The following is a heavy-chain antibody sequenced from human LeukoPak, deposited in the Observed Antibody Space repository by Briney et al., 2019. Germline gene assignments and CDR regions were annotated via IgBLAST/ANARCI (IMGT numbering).Heavy chain of an antibody. CDR3: ARDRGLHDY. CDR1: GFTLRSYG. D-gene: IGHD3-10*01. Sequence: GGSLRLSCAASGFTLRSYGMSWVRQTPGKGLEWVSAVSSGGGRTYYADSVQGRFTISRDNSKSTLYLQMNSLRAEDTAVYYCARDRGLHDYWGQGTLVTVSS. CDR2: VSSGGGRT. V-gene: IGHV3-23*01. J-gene: IGHJ4*02.